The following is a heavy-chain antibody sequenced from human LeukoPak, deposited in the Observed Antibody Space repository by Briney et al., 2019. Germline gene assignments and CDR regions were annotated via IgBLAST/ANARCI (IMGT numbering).Heavy chain of an antibody. CDR3: ARDNYDYVWGSYRPQHYFDY. CDR2: ISSSSSYI. V-gene: IGHV3-21*01. D-gene: IGHD3-16*02. Sequence: PGGSLRLSCAASGFTFSSYSMNWVRQAPGKGLEWVSSISSSSSYIYYADSVKGRFTISRDNAKNSLYLQMNSLRAEDTAVYYCARDNYDYVWGSYRPQHYFDYWGQGTLVTVSS. CDR1: GFTFSSYS. J-gene: IGHJ4*02.